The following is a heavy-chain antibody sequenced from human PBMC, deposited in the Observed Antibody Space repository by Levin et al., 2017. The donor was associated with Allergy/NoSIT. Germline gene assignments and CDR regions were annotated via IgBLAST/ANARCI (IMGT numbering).Heavy chain of an antibody. CDR3: ARSFGDYVEALEN. CDR1: GFSFSTYG. Sequence: GEPLKISCAASGFSFSTYGMHWVRQAPGKGLEWVALIWYDGSNTYYGDSVKGRFTISRDNSKNTLYLQMNSLRVEDTAVYYCARSFGDYVEALENWSQGTLVTGSS. J-gene: IGHJ4*02. D-gene: IGHD4-17*01. CDR2: IWYDGSNT. V-gene: IGHV3-33*01.